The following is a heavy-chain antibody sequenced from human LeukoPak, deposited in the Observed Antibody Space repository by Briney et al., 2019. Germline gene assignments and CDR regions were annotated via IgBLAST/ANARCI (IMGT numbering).Heavy chain of an antibody. CDR2: IYYSGST. V-gene: IGHV4-4*02. J-gene: IGHJ6*03. Sequence: SETLSLTCAVSGVSINSSHWWSWVRQSPTKGLEWIGEIYYSGSTNYNPSLKSRVTLSVDKSKNQFSLKLSSVTAADTALYYCARVTYSSMDVWGKGTTVTVSS. CDR1: GVSINSSHW. CDR3: ARVTYSSMDV. D-gene: IGHD6-6*01.